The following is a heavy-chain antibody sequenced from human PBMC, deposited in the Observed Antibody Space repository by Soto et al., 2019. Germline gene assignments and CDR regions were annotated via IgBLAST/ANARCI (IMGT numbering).Heavy chain of an antibody. D-gene: IGHD5-12*01. J-gene: IGHJ1*01. CDR1: GGSFSSFG. CDR2: IIPVFGRP. Sequence: SVKVSCKASGGSFSSFGVSWVRQAPGQGLEWMGGIIPVFGRPNYAQRFRGRLTITADESTNTVYLELIDLRSEDTAVYYCAREGSGYNLWGQGTQVTVSS. V-gene: IGHV1-69*13. CDR3: AREGSGYNL.